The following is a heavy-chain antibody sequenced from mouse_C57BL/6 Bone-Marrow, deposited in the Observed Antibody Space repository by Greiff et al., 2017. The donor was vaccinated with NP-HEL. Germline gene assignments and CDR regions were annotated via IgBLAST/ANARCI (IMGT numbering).Heavy chain of an antibody. V-gene: IGHV1-18*01. CDR2: INPNNGGT. Sequence: VHVKQSGPELVKPGASVKIPCKASGYTFTDYNMDWVKQSHGKSLEWIGDINPNNGGTIYNQKFKGKATLTVDKSSSTAYMELRSLTSEDTAVYYCARDSSGSYYFDYWGQGTTLTVSS. CDR3: ARDSSGSYYFDY. J-gene: IGHJ2*01. CDR1: GYTFTDYN. D-gene: IGHD3-2*02.